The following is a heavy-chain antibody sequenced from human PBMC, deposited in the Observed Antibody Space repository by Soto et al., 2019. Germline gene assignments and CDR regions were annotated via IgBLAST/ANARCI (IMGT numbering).Heavy chain of an antibody. CDR1: GGTFSSYT. V-gene: IGHV1-69*02. Sequence: SVKVSCKASGGTFSSYTISWVRQAPGQGLEWMGRIIPILGIANYAQRFQGRVTITADKSTSTAYMELSSLRSEDTAVYYCARGGIAAAGNLWFEPWGQGTLVTVSS. D-gene: IGHD6-13*01. CDR3: ARGGIAAAGNLWFEP. J-gene: IGHJ5*02. CDR2: IIPILGIA.